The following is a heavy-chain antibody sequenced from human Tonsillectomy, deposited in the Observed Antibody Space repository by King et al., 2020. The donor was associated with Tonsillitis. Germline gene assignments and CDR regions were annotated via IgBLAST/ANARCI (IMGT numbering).Heavy chain of an antibody. Sequence: VQLVESGGGVVQPGRSLRLSCAASGFTFSSYGMHWVRQAPGKGLEWVAVISYDGSNKYYADSVKGRFTISRDNSKNTLYLQMNSLRAEDTAVYYCAKDSDLIASGFWGFFDLWGRGTLVTVSS. V-gene: IGHV3-30*18. D-gene: IGHD6-13*01. CDR1: GFTFSSYG. J-gene: IGHJ2*01. CDR2: ISYDGSNK. CDR3: AKDSDLIASGFWGFFDL.